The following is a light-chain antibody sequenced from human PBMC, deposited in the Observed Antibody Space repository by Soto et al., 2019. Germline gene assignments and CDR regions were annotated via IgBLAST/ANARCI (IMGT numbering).Light chain of an antibody. V-gene: IGKV4-1*01. CDR2: WAS. Sequence: DIVMTQSPDSLAVSLGERAPINCKSSQSVLYSSNNSDYLAWYQQKPGLPTKLLIYWASIRAYGVPDRFSGGRSETNFTLTIISRQAEDVAVYYCQQYYSTMYTFGQGTKLEIK. CDR1: QSVLYSSNNSDY. CDR3: QQYYSTMYT. J-gene: IGKJ2*01.